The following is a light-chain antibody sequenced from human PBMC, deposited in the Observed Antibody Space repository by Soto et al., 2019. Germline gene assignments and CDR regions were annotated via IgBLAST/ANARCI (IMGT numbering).Light chain of an antibody. J-gene: IGKJ3*01. CDR2: DAS. CDR1: QDISNY. V-gene: IGKV1-33*01. Sequence: DIQMTQSPSSLSASVGDRVTITCQASQDISNYLNWYQQKPGKAPKLLIYDASNLETGVPSRFSGSGSGTDVTFTSSSLQPEDIATYYCQQYDNLPFTFGPVTKVDIK. CDR3: QQYDNLPFT.